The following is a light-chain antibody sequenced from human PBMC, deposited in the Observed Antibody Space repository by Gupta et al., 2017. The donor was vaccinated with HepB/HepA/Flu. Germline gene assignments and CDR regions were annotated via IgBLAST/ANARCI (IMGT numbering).Light chain of an antibody. CDR1: NVGSRS. Sequence: SFELTQPPSVSVAPGQTATITCGGENVGSRSVHWYQHTAGQSPVLVIYNDSDRPSGIPERFYGSNSGNTASLTIAGVEAGDEADDYCQVWASTCHPRYFFGTGT. CDR3: QVWASTCHPRYF. CDR2: NDS. J-gene: IGLJ1*01. V-gene: IGLV3-21*02.